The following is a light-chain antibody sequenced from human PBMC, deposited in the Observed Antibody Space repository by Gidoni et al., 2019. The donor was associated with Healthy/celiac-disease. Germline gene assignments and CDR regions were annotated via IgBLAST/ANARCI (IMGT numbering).Light chain of an antibody. CDR1: QRLLHSNGYNY. V-gene: IGKV2-28*01. CDR3: MQALQTPLT. J-gene: IGKJ4*01. Sequence: DIVMTQYPLSLPVTPGGPASISCRSSQRLLHSNGYNYLDWYLQKPGQSPQLLIYLGSHRASGVPDRFSGSGSGTDFTLKISRVEAEDVGVYYCMQALQTPLTFGGGTKVEIK. CDR2: LGS.